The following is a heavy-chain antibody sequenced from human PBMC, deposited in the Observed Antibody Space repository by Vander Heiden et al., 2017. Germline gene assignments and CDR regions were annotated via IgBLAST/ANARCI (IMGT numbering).Heavy chain of an antibody. Sequence: QVQLVESGGGVVQPGRSLRPSCAASGFTFSSYGMHWVRQAPGKGLGWVAVISYDGSNKYYADSVKGRFTISRDNSKNTLYLQMNRLRAEDTAVYYCAKKGSYSNYVYYYYGMDVWGQGTTVTVSS. CDR1: GFTFSSYG. D-gene: IGHD4-4*01. CDR2: ISYDGSNK. V-gene: IGHV3-30*18. J-gene: IGHJ6*02. CDR3: AKKGSYSNYVYYYYGMDV.